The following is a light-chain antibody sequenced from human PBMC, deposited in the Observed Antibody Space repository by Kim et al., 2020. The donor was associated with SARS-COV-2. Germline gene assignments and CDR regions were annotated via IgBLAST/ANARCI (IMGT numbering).Light chain of an antibody. Sequence: ASVKLACTLSSGHSDYAITWLQQQPEKGARFLMKLNSDGSRIKGGGLPGRFSGSSSRAERYLTISSLQYDDAADYYCQTWGIGSWVFGGGTQLTVL. J-gene: IGLJ3*02. CDR3: QTWGIGSWV. CDR1: SGHSDYA. CDR2: LNSDGSR. V-gene: IGLV4-69*01.